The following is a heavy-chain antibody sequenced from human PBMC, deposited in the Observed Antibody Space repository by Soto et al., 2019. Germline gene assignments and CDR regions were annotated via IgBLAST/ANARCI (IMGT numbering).Heavy chain of an antibody. CDR1: GGSISSGGYY. CDR3: ARDDEYSGYRTFDY. V-gene: IGHV4-31*03. Sequence: SETLSLTCTVSGGSISSGGYYWSWIRQHPGKGLEWIGYIYYSGSTYYNPSLKSRVTISVDTSKNQFSLKLSSVTAADTAVYYCARDDEYSGYRTFDYWGPGTMLTVYS. J-gene: IGHJ4*02. CDR2: IYYSGST. D-gene: IGHD5-12*01.